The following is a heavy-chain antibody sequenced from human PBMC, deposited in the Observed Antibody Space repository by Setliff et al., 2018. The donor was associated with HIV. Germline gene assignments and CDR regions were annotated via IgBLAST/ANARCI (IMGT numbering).Heavy chain of an antibody. J-gene: IGHJ6*02. D-gene: IGHD3-3*01. CDR3: ARVFLEWLLYRPDYVMDV. CDR2: ISSSGSTI. CDR1: GFTFSNYA. Sequence: PGGSLRLSCAASGFTFSNYAMNWVRQAAGKGLEWVSDISSSGSTIYYADSVKGRFTISRDNAKNSLYLQMNSLRAEDTAVYYCARVFLEWLLYRPDYVMDVWGQGTTVTVS. V-gene: IGHV3-48*03.